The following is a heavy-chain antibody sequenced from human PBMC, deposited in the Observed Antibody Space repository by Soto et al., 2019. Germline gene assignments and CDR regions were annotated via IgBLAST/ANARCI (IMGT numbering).Heavy chain of an antibody. CDR2: IYYSGST. Sequence: QVQLQESGPGLVKPSQTLSLTCTVSGGSISSGGYYWSWIRQHPGKGLEWIGYIYYSGSTYYNPSLKSRVTISVDTSKNQVSLKLSSVTAADTAVYYCARGHEITIFGVVKFGFDPWCQGTLVTVSS. V-gene: IGHV4-31*03. CDR3: ARGHEITIFGVVKFGFDP. D-gene: IGHD3-3*01. CDR1: GGSISSGGYY. J-gene: IGHJ5*02.